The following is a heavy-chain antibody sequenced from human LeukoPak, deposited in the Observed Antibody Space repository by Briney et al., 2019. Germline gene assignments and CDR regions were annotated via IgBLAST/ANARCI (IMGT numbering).Heavy chain of an antibody. Sequence: GASVKVSCKASGYTFTSYGISWVRQAPGQGLEWMGWISAYNGNTNYAQKLQGRVTMTTDTSTSTAYMELRSLRSDDTAVYYCARVAPDLRDPYYGSGPTQGYFDYWGQGTLVTVSS. V-gene: IGHV1-18*01. CDR2: ISAYNGNT. J-gene: IGHJ4*02. CDR1: GYTFTSYG. D-gene: IGHD3-10*01. CDR3: ARVAPDLRDPYYGSGPTQGYFDY.